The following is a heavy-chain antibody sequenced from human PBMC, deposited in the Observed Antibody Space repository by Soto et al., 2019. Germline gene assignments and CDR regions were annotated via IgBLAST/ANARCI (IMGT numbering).Heavy chain of an antibody. Sequence: QVQLVQSGAEVKKPGSSVKVSCKASGGTFSSYAISWVRQAPGQGLEWMGGIIPIFGTANYAQKFQGRVTITADEYTSTAYMELSSLRSEDTAVYYCARDRRYNWNSDYYYYGMDVWGQGTTVTVSS. CDR2: IIPIFGTA. CDR3: ARDRRYNWNSDYYYYGMDV. V-gene: IGHV1-69*12. D-gene: IGHD1-7*01. J-gene: IGHJ6*02. CDR1: GGTFSSYA.